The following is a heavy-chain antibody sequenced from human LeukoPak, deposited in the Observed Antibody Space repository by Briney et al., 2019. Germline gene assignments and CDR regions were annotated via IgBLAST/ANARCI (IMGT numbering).Heavy chain of an antibody. J-gene: IGHJ3*02. CDR1: GFTFSSYW. Sequence: GGSLRLSCAASGFTFSSYWMHWVRQAPGKGLVRVSRINNDGSSTIYADSVKGRFTISRDNVKSTLYLQMNSLRAEDTAVYYCTRGGSPPEALGDAFDMWGQGTMVTVSS. D-gene: IGHD1-26*01. V-gene: IGHV3-74*01. CDR3: TRGGSPPEALGDAFDM. CDR2: INNDGSST.